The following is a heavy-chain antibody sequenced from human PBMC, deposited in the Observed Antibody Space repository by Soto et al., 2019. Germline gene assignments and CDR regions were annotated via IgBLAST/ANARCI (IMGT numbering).Heavy chain of an antibody. J-gene: IGHJ4*02. Sequence: PSETLSLTCTVSGDSVTNYFWSWMRQPPGKGLEWIGPMYHVGRTNYSPSLKSRVTMSRDSSKNQFSLNLSSVTAADTAVYFCARDPGYCTNGVCPIFDCWGKGVRVTVSS. V-gene: IGHV4-59*02. CDR3: ARDPGYCTNGVCPIFDC. CDR2: MYHVGRT. CDR1: GDSVTNYF. D-gene: IGHD2-8*01.